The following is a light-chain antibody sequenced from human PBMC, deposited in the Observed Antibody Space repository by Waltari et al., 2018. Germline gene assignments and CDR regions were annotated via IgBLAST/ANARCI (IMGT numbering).Light chain of an antibody. Sequence: QSTLTQPPSVSGSPGQSITISCTGTNSDVGSYNYVSCYQQLPGKAPKLMIYDVNKWPSGVSSRSAGSKSGNTASLTISGLQAEDEADYYCSSYTNRDTQVIFGGGTKLTVL. CDR1: NSDVGSYNY. CDR3: SSYTNRDTQVI. J-gene: IGLJ2*01. V-gene: IGLV2-14*01. CDR2: DVN.